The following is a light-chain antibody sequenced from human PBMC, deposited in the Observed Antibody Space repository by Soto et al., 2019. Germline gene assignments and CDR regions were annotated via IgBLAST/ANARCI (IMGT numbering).Light chain of an antibody. J-gene: IGLJ2*01. CDR2: EVS. CDR3: SSFTTTTTKVI. Sequence: QSVLTQPASVSGSPGQSITISCTGTSSDVGSFPYVSWYQHHPGSAPKLMIYEVSDRPAGVSDRFSGSKSGNTASLTISGLQSEDEAYYYCSSFTTTTTKVIFGGGTKLTVL. V-gene: IGLV2-14*01. CDR1: SSDVGSFPY.